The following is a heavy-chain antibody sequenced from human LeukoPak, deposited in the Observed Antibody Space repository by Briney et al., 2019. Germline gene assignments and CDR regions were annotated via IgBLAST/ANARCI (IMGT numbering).Heavy chain of an antibody. Sequence: GGSLRLSCAASGFTFDDYGMSWVRQPPGKGLEWVAFIGHDGSNRYYADSVKGRFTISRDDSKKTLYLQMNSLRAEDTAVYYCAKDTAWTFDHWGQGTLVTVSS. CDR3: AKDTAWTFDH. J-gene: IGHJ4*02. D-gene: IGHD3/OR15-3a*01. V-gene: IGHV3-30*02. CDR2: IGHDGSNR. CDR1: GFTFDDYG.